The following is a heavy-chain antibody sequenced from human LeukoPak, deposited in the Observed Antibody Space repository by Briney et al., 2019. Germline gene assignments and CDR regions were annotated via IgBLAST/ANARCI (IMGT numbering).Heavy chain of an antibody. V-gene: IGHV3-7*01. D-gene: IGHD5-12*01. Sequence: GGSLRLSCAASAFTFSRDWMHWVRQAPGKGLEWVAQINQEGSKEYYIDSVKARFSISRDNARNSLSLQMNSLRAEDTAVYYCVRDGGVSGYDLLDYWGQGTLVTVSS. CDR2: INQEGSKE. CDR3: VRDGGVSGYDLLDY. J-gene: IGHJ4*02. CDR1: AFTFSRDW.